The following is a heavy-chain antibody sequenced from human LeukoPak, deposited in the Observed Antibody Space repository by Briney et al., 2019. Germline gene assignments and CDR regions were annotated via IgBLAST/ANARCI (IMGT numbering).Heavy chain of an antibody. CDR2: IYSDGRT. D-gene: IGHD2-15*01. CDR3: AKDRVVVVVAAMFDY. J-gene: IGHJ4*02. V-gene: IGHV3-53*01. Sequence: PGGSLRLSCAASGFTVSSNYMSWVRQAAGKGLEWVSEIYSDGRTYYAASVKGRFSISRDNSKNTLYLQMNSLRAEDTAVYYCAKDRVVVVVAAMFDYWGQGTLVTVST. CDR1: GFTVSSNY.